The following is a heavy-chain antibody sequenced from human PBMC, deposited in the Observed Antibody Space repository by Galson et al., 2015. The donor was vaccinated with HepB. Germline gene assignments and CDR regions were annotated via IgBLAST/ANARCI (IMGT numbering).Heavy chain of an antibody. CDR3: AKCSSGSYYDDFDY. CDR2: ISGSGGST. CDR1: GFTITSYA. J-gene: IGHJ4*02. V-gene: IGHV3-23*01. Sequence: SLRLSCAASGFTITSYAMSWVRQAPGKGLEWVAAISGSGGSTHYADSVKGRFAISRDISKNTLYLQMNSLRDEDTAIYYCAKCSSGSYYDDFDYWGQGTLVTVSS. D-gene: IGHD1-26*01.